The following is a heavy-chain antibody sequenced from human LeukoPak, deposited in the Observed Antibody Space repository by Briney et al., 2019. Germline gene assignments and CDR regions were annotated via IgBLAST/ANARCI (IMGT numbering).Heavy chain of an antibody. CDR1: GFTFSSYS. J-gene: IGHJ4*02. Sequence: GGSLRLSCAASGFTFSSYSMNWVRQAPGKGLEWLSSISSSSSYIYYAESMKGRFTISRDNAKNSLYLQMNSLRAEDTAVYYCARGENNYGYYYFDYWGQGTLVTVSS. CDR3: ARGENNYGYYYFDY. D-gene: IGHD5-18*01. V-gene: IGHV3-21*01. CDR2: ISSSSSYI.